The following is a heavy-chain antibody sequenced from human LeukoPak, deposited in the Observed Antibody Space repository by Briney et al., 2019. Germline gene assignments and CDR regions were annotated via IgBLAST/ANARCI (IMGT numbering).Heavy chain of an antibody. CDR3: AKGGLLVASFDY. CDR2: ISGSGRNT. V-gene: IGHV3-23*01. D-gene: IGHD5-12*01. J-gene: IGHJ4*02. Sequence: GGSLRLSCAVSGFTFSNYAMSWVRQAPGKGLEWVSGISGSGRNTYYADSVEGRFTISRDNSKNTLFLQMNSLRAEDTAVYYCAKGGLLVASFDYWGQGTLVTVSS. CDR1: GFTFSNYA.